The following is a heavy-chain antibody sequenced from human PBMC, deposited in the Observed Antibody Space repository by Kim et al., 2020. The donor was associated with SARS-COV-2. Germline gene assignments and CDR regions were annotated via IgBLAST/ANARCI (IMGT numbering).Heavy chain of an antibody. CDR1: GYTFTGYY. V-gene: IGHV1-2*06. D-gene: IGHD3-9*01. J-gene: IGHJ6*02. Sequence: ASVKVSCKASGYTFTGYYMHWVRQAPGQGLEWMGRINPNSGGTNYAQKFQGRVTMTRDTSISTAYMELSRLRSDDTAVYYCASPYDILTGYYRDYYYGMDVWGQGTTVTVSS. CDR2: INPNSGGT. CDR3: ASPYDILTGYYRDYYYGMDV.